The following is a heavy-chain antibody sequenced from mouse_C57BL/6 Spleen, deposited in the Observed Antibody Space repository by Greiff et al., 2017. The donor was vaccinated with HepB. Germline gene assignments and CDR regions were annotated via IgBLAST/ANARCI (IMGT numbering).Heavy chain of an antibody. Sequence: DVKLVESGGGLVQPGESLKLSCESNEYEFPSHDMSWVRKTPEKRLELVAAINSDGGSTYYPDTMERRFIISRDNTKKNLYLQMSSLRSEDTALYYCARRRWDGAMDYWGQGTSVTVSS. J-gene: IGHJ4*01. CDR1: EYEFPSHD. D-gene: IGHD4-1*01. CDR3: ARRRWDGAMDY. V-gene: IGHV5-2*03. CDR2: INSDGGST.